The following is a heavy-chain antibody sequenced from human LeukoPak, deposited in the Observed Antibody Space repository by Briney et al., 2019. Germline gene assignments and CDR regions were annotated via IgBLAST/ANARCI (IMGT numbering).Heavy chain of an antibody. CDR2: IYYTGNT. CDR1: GGSISNYY. J-gene: IGHJ6*03. CDR3: ARRGAVLTGYPYYYYYYMDV. Sequence: SETLSLTCTVSGGSISNYYWNWIRQPPGKGLEWIGYIYYTGNTNYNPSLKSRVTISVDTSKNQFSLKLSSVTAADTAVYYCARRGAVLTGYPYYYYYYMDVWGKGTTVTISS. D-gene: IGHD3-9*01. V-gene: IGHV4-59*12.